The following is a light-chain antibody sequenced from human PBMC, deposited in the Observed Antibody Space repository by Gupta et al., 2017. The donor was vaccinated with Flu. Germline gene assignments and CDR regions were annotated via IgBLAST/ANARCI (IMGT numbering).Light chain of an antibody. Sequence: EIVLTQSPGTLSLSPGEGATLSCRASLSVKSFYLAWYQQKPGQAPRLLISGASSRATGVPDRFSGSGSGTDFTLTIRTVEPEDSAVYFCQQYDIPPYNFGQGTKLEIK. CDR3: QQYDIPPYN. CDR2: GAS. V-gene: IGKV3-20*01. J-gene: IGKJ2*01. CDR1: LSVKSFY.